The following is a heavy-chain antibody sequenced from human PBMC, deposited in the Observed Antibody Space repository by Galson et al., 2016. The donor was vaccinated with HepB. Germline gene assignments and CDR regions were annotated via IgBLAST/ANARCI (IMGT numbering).Heavy chain of an antibody. D-gene: IGHD3-3*01. CDR2: IYDSGST. Sequence: GGYYWSWIRQHPGKGLEWIGDIYDSGSTYYNPSLKSRVSMSLGTSWNQLSLRLRSVTAADTAVYYCARDRGSIFGVVPNCFDPWGQGILVTVSS. V-gene: IGHV4-31*02. J-gene: IGHJ5*02. CDR1: GGYY. CDR3: ARDRGSIFGVVPNCFDP.